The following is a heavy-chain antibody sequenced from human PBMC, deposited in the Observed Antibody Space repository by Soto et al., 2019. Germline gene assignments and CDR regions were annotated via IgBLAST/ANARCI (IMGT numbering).Heavy chain of an antibody. Sequence: GESLKISCNGSVYSFAGYWITWVRQKPGKGLEWMGRIDPSDSQTYYSPSFRGHVTISVTKSITTVFLQWSSLRASDTAMYYCARQIYDSDTGPNFQYYFDSWGQGTPVTVSS. CDR2: IDPSDSQT. V-gene: IGHV5-10-1*01. D-gene: IGHD3-22*01. CDR1: VYSFAGYW. J-gene: IGHJ4*02. CDR3: ARQIYDSDTGPNFQYYFDS.